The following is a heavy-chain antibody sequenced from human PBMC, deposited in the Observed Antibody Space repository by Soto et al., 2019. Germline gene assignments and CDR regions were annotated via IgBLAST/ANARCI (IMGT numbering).Heavy chain of an antibody. Sequence: SETLSLTCAVYGGSFSGYYWSWIRQPPGKGLEWIGEINHSGSTNYNPSLKSRVTISVDTSKKQFSLKLSSVTAADTAVYYCARTMVYASYNWFDPWGQGTLVTVSS. CDR3: ARTMVYASYNWFDP. CDR1: GGSFSGYY. J-gene: IGHJ5*02. D-gene: IGHD2-8*01. CDR2: INHSGST. V-gene: IGHV4-34*01.